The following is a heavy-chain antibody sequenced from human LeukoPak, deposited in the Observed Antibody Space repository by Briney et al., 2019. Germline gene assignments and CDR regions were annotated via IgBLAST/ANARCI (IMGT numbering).Heavy chain of an antibody. CDR1: GYTFSDYY. CDR3: ARDNGDKRQLISFDP. D-gene: IGHD6-13*01. J-gene: IGHJ5*02. V-gene: IGHV1-2*02. Sequence: ASVKVSCKASGYTFSDYYIHWVRQAPGEGLEWMGWINPNSGGTNYAQKFQGRVTMTRDTSISTAYMELSRLRFDDTAVYYCARDNGDKRQLISFDPWGQGTLVTVSS. CDR2: INPNSGGT.